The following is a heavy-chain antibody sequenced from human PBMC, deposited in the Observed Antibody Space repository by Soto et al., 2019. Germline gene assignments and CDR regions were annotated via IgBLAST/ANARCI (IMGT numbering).Heavy chain of an antibody. CDR2: ISGSGGST. CDR3: AKVYGDYSFFDY. D-gene: IGHD4-17*01. Sequence: EVQLLESGGGLVQPGGSLRLSCAASGFTFSSYAMSWVRQAPGKGLEWVSAISGSGGSTYYADSVKGRFTISRDNSKNTLYLQMDSLRAEDTAVYYCAKVYGDYSFFDYWGQGTLVTVSS. V-gene: IGHV3-23*01. J-gene: IGHJ4*02. CDR1: GFTFSSYA.